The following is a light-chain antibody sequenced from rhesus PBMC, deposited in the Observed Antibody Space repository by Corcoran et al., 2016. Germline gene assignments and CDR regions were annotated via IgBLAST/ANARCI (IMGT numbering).Light chain of an antibody. Sequence: DIVMTQSPDSLAVSLGERVTINCKSSQSLLYSSNNKNYLAWYQQKPGQAPKLLIYWASTRASGVPNRFRGSGSGTDLSLTISCLQAEDVAVYYCQQYYSSPYSFGQGTKVEIK. CDR2: WAS. CDR3: QQYYSSPYS. CDR1: QSLLYSSNNKNY. J-gene: IGKJ2*01. V-gene: IGKV4-1*01.